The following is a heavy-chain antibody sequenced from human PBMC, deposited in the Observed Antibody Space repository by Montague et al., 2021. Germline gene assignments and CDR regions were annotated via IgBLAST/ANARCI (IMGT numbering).Heavy chain of an antibody. CDR1: GLIFSHSW. D-gene: IGHD4/OR15-4a*01. CDR3: ARNPAYGALDY. V-gene: IGHV3-7*03. CDR2: VNPDGSQA. J-gene: IGHJ4*02. Sequence: SLRLSCAASGLIFSHSWMAWVRLPPVLGLEWVAGVNPDGSQAGYVESVKGRFTVSKDNAKNSLFLQMNSLRGDDTALYSCARNPAYGALDYWGQGTRVTVSS.